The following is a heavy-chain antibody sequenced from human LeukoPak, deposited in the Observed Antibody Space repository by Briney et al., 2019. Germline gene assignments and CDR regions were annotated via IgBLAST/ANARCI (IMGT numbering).Heavy chain of an antibody. CDR2: IYYSGST. D-gene: IGHD2-15*01. J-gene: IGHJ4*02. CDR1: GGSISSYY. CDR3: ARVASLGYCSGGSCYSNDY. Sequence: PSETLSLTCTVSGGSISSYYWSWIRQPPGQGLDWIGYIYYSGSTNYNPSLKSRVTISVDTSKNQFSLKLSSVTAADTAVYYCARVASLGYCSGGSCYSNDYWGQGTLVTVSS. V-gene: IGHV4-59*01.